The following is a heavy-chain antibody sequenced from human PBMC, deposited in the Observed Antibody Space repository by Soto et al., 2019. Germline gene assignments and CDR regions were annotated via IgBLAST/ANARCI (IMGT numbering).Heavy chain of an antibody. CDR2: IIPIFGTA. D-gene: IGHD5-18*01. J-gene: IGHJ4*02. CDR3: AQSGYSYGYGY. Sequence: GASVKVSCKAYGGTFSSYAISWVRQAPGQGLEWMGGIIPIFGTANYAQKFQGRVTITADESTSTAYMELSSLRSEDTAVYYCAQSGYSYGYGYWGQGTLVTVSS. V-gene: IGHV1-69*01. CDR1: GGTFSSYA.